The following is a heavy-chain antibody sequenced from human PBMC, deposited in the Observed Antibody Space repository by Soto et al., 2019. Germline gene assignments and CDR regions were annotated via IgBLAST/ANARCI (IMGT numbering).Heavy chain of an antibody. D-gene: IGHD3-10*01. CDR2: IFSGGST. V-gene: IGHV3-53*04. Sequence: EVQLVESGGGLVQPGGSLRLSCAASGFTVSSNYMSWVRQAPGKGLEWVSVIFSGGSTYYTDSVKGRFTISRHNSKNTLYLQMNSLRAXXXAVXYCARDRFPFDLWGRGTLVTVSS. CDR3: ARDRFPFDL. J-gene: IGHJ2*01. CDR1: GFTVSSNY.